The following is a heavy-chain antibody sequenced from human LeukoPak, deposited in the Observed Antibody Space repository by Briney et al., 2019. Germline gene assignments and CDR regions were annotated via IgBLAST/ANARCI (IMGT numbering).Heavy chain of an antibody. CDR1: GGSISSGGYS. CDR2: IYHSGST. CDR3: ARAIDYGDYETYFDY. V-gene: IGHV4-30-2*01. D-gene: IGHD4-17*01. J-gene: IGHJ4*02. Sequence: NPSETLSLTCAVSGGSISSGGYSWSWIRQPPGKGLEWIGYIYHSGSTYYNPSLKSRVTISVDRSKNQFSLKLSSVTAADTAVYYCARAIDYGDYETYFDYWGQGTLVTVSS.